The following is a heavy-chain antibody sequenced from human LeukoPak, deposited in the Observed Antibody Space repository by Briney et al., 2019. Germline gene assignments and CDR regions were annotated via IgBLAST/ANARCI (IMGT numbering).Heavy chain of an antibody. Sequence: GGSLRLSCAASGFTFSSYWMHWVRQAPGKGLVWVSRINSDGSSTSYADSVKGRFTISRDNAKNTLYLQMNSLRAEDTAVYYCASNLGELSLAAFGYWGQGTLVTVSS. CDR3: ASNLGELSLAAFGY. V-gene: IGHV3-74*01. CDR2: INSDGSST. CDR1: GFTFSSYW. J-gene: IGHJ4*02. D-gene: IGHD3-16*02.